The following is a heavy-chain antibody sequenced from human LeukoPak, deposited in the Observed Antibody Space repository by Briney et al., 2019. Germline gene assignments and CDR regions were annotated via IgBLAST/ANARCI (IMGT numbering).Heavy chain of an antibody. CDR3: ATNYYDSSGYLPD. CDR1: GGSFSGYF. D-gene: IGHD3-22*01. J-gene: IGHJ4*02. CDR2: INHSGNT. V-gene: IGHV4-34*01. Sequence: SETLSLTCAVYGGSFSGYFWSWIRQPPGKGLEWIGEINHSGNTNYNPSLKSRVTISVDTSKRQFLLKLSSVTAADTALYYCATNYYDSSGYLPDWGQGTLVTVSS.